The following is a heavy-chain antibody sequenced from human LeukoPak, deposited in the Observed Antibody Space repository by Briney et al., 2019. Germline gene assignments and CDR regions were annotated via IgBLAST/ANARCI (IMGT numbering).Heavy chain of an antibody. D-gene: IGHD1-14*01. Sequence: GGSLRLSCAASDLTFSTITMHWVRQAPGKGLEWLSSISSSSRTINYADSVQGRFTVSRDNANSSMFLQMNELRREDTAVYYCAKGSPRGGFDSWGQGTLVTVSS. J-gene: IGHJ5*01. V-gene: IGHV3-48*01. CDR1: DLTFSTIT. CDR2: ISSSSRTI. CDR3: AKGSPRGGFDS.